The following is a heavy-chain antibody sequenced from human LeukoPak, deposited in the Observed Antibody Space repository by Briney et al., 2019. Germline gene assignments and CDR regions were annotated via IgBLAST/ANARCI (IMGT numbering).Heavy chain of an antibody. CDR2: ISWNSDSI. Sequence: GRSLRLSCAASGFTFGDYAMHWVRQAPGKGLEWVSGISWNSDSIGYADSVKGRFTISRDNSKNTLYLQMNSLRAEDTAVYYCARVLGYCSSTSCYKYFQHWGQGTLVTVSS. D-gene: IGHD2-2*02. CDR3: ARVLGYCSSTSCYKYFQH. V-gene: IGHV3-9*01. CDR1: GFTFGDYA. J-gene: IGHJ1*01.